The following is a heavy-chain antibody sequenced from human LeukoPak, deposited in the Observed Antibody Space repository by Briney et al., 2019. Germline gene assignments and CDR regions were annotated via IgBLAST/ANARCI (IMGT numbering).Heavy chain of an antibody. V-gene: IGHV4-39*02. CDR2: IYYSGLT. J-gene: IGHJ4*02. CDR3: GSGTFDDYCDYDRGDYFDH. CDR1: GASISSSSSS. Sequence: SETLSLTCTVSGASISSSSSSWGWVRQPPGKGPEWIGSIYYSGLTYDNPSLKSRVSISVDPSKNHFSLKVSSVTAADTAVYYCGSGTFDDYCDYDRGDYFDHWGQGTLVTVSS. D-gene: IGHD4-17*01.